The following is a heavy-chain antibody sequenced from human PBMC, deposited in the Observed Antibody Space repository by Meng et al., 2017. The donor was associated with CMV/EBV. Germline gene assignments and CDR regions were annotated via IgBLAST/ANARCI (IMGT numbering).Heavy chain of an antibody. Sequence: GESLKISCAASGFTFSSYAMHWVRQAPGKGLEWVSVISYDGSNKYYADSVKGRFTISRDNSKNTLYLQMNSLRAEDTAVYYCARGAGYSGKYYYGMDVWGQGTTVTVSS. J-gene: IGHJ6*02. D-gene: IGHD5-18*01. CDR2: ISYDGSNK. CDR1: GFTFSSYA. V-gene: IGHV3-30-3*01. CDR3: ARGAGYSGKYYYGMDV.